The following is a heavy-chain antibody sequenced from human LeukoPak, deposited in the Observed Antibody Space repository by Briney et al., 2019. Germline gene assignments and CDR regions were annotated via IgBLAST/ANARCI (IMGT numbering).Heavy chain of an antibody. CDR3: ARTILEYYYDSNGRYYFDY. CDR1: GGSLSSFY. V-gene: IGHV4-59*01. Sequence: PSETLSLTCTVSGGSLSSFYWSWIRQPPGKGLEWIGYIYYSGSTNYNPSLQSRVTISVDTSKNQFSLKLSSVTAADTAVYYCARTILEYYYDSNGRYYFDYWGQGTLVTVSS. CDR2: IYYSGST. J-gene: IGHJ4*02. D-gene: IGHD3-22*01.